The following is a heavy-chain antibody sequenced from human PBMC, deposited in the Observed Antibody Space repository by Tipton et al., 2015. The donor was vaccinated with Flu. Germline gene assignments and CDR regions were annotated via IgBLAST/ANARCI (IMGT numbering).Heavy chain of an antibody. V-gene: IGHV4-38-2*01. J-gene: IGHJ4*02. CDR2: TYHSGST. Sequence: TLSLTCSVSGDSIGSDYYWGWIRQPPGKGLEWIGSTYHSGSTYYNPSLKSRVTISVDTSKNQFSLKLSSVTAADTAVYYCARLFGWRGYFDYWGQGTLVTVSS. D-gene: IGHD3-10*01. CDR1: GDSIGSDYY. CDR3: ARLFGWRGYFDY.